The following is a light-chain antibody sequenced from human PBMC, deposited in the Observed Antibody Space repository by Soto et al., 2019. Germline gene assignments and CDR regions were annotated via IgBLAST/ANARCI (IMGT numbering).Light chain of an antibody. CDR1: QSVTTY. Sequence: EILLTQSPDTLSSSPGERATHSCRASQSVTTYLAWYQQKPGQAPRLLIYDVSNRATGIPARFSGSGSGTDFTLTISSLEPEDVAIYYCQQRSNWPWTFGQGTKV. V-gene: IGKV3-11*01. CDR3: QQRSNWPWT. CDR2: DVS. J-gene: IGKJ1*01.